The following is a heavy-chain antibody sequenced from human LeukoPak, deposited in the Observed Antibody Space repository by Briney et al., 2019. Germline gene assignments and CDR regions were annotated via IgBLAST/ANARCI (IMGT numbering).Heavy chain of an antibody. D-gene: IGHD3-10*01. J-gene: IGHJ4*02. Sequence: GRSLRLSCEASGFTFSNYGMHWVRQAPGKGLEWVAVIWYDGSNKYYADSVKGRFTISRDNSKNTLYLQMNSLRAEDTAVYYCARWLDYFDYWGQGTLVTVSS. V-gene: IGHV3-33*01. CDR1: GFTFSNYG. CDR3: ARWLDYFDY. CDR2: IWYDGSNK.